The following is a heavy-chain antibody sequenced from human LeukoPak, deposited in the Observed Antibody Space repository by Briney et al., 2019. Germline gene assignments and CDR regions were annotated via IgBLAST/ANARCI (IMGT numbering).Heavy chain of an antibody. Sequence: PSETLSLTCTVSGGSISSYYWSWIRQPPGKGLEWIGYIYYSGSTNYNPSLKSRVTISVDTSKNQFSLKLSSVTAADTAVYYCARVGSYSHYCSSTSCQRFYYYGMDVWGQGTTVTVSS. V-gene: IGHV4-59*12. CDR3: ARVGSYSHYCSSTSCQRFYYYGMDV. J-gene: IGHJ6*02. CDR2: IYYSGST. CDR1: GGSISSYY. D-gene: IGHD2-2*01.